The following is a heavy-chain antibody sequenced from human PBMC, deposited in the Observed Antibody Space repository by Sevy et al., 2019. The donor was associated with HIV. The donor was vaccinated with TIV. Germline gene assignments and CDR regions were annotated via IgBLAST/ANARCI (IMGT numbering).Heavy chain of an antibody. J-gene: IGHJ3*02. CDR1: GFTFDDYA. CDR3: AKDMGTVTTHAFDI. V-gene: IGHV3-9*01. Sequence: GGSLRLSCAASGFTFDDYAMHWVRQAPGKGLEWVSGISWNSGSIGYADSVKGRFTISRDNAKNSLYLQMNSLRAEDTALYYCAKDMGTVTTHAFDIWGQGTMVSVSS. D-gene: IGHD4-17*01. CDR2: ISWNSGSI.